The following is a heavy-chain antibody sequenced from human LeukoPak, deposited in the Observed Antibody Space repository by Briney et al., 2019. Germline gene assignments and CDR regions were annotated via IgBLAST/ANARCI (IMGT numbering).Heavy chain of an antibody. CDR1: GGSISSYY. V-gene: IGHV4-59*01. D-gene: IGHD3-9*01. CDR2: IYYSGST. J-gene: IGHJ4*02. Sequence: SETLSLTCIVSGGSISSYYWSWIRQPPGKGLEWIGYIYYSGSTNYNPSLKSRVTISGDTSKNQFSLKLSSVPAADAAVYYCARELLRHNILTGSYFDYWGQGTLVTVSS. CDR3: ARELLRHNILTGSYFDY.